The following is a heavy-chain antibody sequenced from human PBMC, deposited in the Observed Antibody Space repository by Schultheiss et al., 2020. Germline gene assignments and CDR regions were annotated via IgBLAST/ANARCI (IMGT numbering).Heavy chain of an antibody. V-gene: IGHV3-30*03. CDR3: ARGIAAAGYYFDY. CDR2: ISYDGSNK. CDR1: GFTFSSYG. Sequence: GGSLRLSCAASGFTFSSYGMHWVRQAPGKGLEWVAVISYDGSNKYYADSVKGRFTISRDNAKNSLYLQMNSLRAEDTAVYYCARGIAAAGYYFDYWGQGTLVTVSS. D-gene: IGHD6-13*01. J-gene: IGHJ4*02.